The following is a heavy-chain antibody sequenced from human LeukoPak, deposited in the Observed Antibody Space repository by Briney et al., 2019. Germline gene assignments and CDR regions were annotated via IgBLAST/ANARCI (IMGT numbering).Heavy chain of an antibody. CDR2: INPNSGGT. V-gene: IGHV1-2*02. CDR3: ASSGPTIFGVVILDAFDI. J-gene: IGHJ3*02. Sequence: ASVKVSCKASGYTFTGYYMHWVRQAPGQGLEWMGWINPNSGGTNYAQKFQGRVTMTRDTPISTAYMELSRLRSDDTAVYYCASSGPTIFGVVILDAFDIWGQGTMVTVSS. D-gene: IGHD3-3*01. CDR1: GYTFTGYY.